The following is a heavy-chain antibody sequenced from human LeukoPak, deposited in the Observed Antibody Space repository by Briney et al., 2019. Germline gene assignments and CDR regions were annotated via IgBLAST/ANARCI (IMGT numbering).Heavy chain of an antibody. Sequence: WGSLRLSCAASGFTFSSYAMSWVRQAPGKGLEWVSAISASGGSTYYADSVKGRFTISRDNSKNTLYLQLNSLRAEDTAIYYCAKDRPIAVAGTGYFDYWGQGTLVTVSS. CDR1: GFTFSSYA. CDR3: AKDRPIAVAGTGYFDY. J-gene: IGHJ4*02. V-gene: IGHV3-23*01. CDR2: ISASGGST. D-gene: IGHD6-19*01.